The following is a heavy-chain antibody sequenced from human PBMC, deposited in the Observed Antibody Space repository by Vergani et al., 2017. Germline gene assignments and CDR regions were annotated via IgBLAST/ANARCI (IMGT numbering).Heavy chain of an antibody. V-gene: IGHV5-51*03. J-gene: IGHJ3*02. CDR3: ARPVDTAMVTGADAFDI. CDR1: GYSFTSYW. D-gene: IGHD5-18*01. CDR2: IYPGDSDT. Sequence: EVQLVPSGAEVKKPGESLKISCKGSGYSFTSYWIGWVRQMPGKGLEWMGIIYPGDSDTRYSPSFQGQVTISADKSISTAYLQWSSLKASDTAMYYCARPVDTAMVTGADAFDIWGQGTMVTVSS.